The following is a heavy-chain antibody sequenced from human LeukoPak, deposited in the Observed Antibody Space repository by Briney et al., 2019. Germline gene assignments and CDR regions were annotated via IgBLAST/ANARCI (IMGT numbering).Heavy chain of an antibody. V-gene: IGHV4-34*01. J-gene: IGHJ4*02. CDR1: GGSFSGYY. D-gene: IGHD3-22*01. CDR2: INHSGST. Sequence: NPSETLSLTCAVYGGSFSGYYWSWIRQPPGKGLEWIGEINHSGSTNYNPSLKSRVTISVDTSKNQFSLKLSSVPAADTAVYYCARVGEGDSSGYDFDYWGQGTLVTVSS. CDR3: ARVGEGDSSGYDFDY.